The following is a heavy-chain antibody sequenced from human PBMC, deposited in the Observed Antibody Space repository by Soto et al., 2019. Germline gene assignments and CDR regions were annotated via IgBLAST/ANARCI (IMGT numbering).Heavy chain of an antibody. Sequence: WGSLRLSCAASGFTFSTYSMNWVRQAPGKGLEWVSSISSSSSFIYYADSVKGRFTISRDNAKNSLFLQMNSLRAEDTAVYYCAKDRGNSNPSEFDYWGQGTLVTVSS. CDR1: GFTFSTYS. CDR3: AKDRGNSNPSEFDY. J-gene: IGHJ4*02. V-gene: IGHV3-21*01. CDR2: ISSSSSFI. D-gene: IGHD4-4*01.